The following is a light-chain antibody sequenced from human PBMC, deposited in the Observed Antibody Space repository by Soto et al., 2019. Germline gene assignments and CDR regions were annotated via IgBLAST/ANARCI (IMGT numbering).Light chain of an antibody. V-gene: IGKV3-15*01. CDR1: QSVSSD. CDR3: QQYNDWPRLT. CDR2: GAA. J-gene: IGKJ4*01. Sequence: EVAMTQSPATLSVSPGERATLSCRASQSVSSDLAWYQQKQGQAPRLLIYGAATRATGIPGRFSGSGSGADFTLTISSLQPEDSAVYYCQQYNDWPRLTFGGGTKVEIK.